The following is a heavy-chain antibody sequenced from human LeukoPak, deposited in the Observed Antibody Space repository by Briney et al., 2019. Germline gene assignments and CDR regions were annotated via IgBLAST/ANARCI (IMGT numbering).Heavy chain of an antibody. CDR2: ISYDGSNK. D-gene: IGHD2-2*01. V-gene: IGHV3-30*03. Sequence: GGSLRLSCAASGFAFSSYSMNWVRQAPGKGLEWVAVISYDGSNKYYADSVKGRFTISRDNSKNTLYLQMNSLRAEDTAVYYCARTKQLNFDYWGQGTLVTVSS. CDR1: GFAFSSYS. CDR3: ARTKQLNFDY. J-gene: IGHJ4*02.